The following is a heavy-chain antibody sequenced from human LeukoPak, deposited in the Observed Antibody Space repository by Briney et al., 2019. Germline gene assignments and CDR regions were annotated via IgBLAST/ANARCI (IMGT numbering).Heavy chain of an antibody. V-gene: IGHV3-53*01. CDR3: AKGVVVIIDAFDI. CDR2: IYSGGST. J-gene: IGHJ3*02. D-gene: IGHD2-15*01. CDR1: GFTVSSNY. Sequence: GGSLRLSCAASGFTVSSNYMSWVRQAPGKGLEWVSVIYSGGSTYYADSVKGRFTISRDNSKNTLYLQMNSLRAEDTAVYYCAKGVVVIIDAFDIWGQGTMVTVYS.